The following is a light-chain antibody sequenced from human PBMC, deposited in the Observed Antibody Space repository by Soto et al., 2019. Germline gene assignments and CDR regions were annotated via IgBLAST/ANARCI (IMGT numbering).Light chain of an antibody. CDR3: QQYTTSPFT. V-gene: IGKV3-20*01. CDR2: GTS. CDR1: QSVGSNY. Sequence: ESGLTQALGTLSLPQGERATLSCRASQSVGSNYLAWYQQKSAQAPRLLIYGTSFRATGTPDRFSGRGSGTDFTLTISRLEPEDFAVYYCQQYTTSPFTFGPGNKVDI. J-gene: IGKJ3*01.